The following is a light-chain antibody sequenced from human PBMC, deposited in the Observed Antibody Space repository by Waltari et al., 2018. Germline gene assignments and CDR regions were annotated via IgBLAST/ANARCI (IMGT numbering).Light chain of an antibody. CDR3: QSADNSGTFVV. CDR2: KVR. Sequence: SYELTQPPSVSVSPGQPARITCSADALPQEYGSCYQQKPGQAPALVMFKVRERPSGIPERFSGSSSGTTVTLTISGVQAEDEADYYCQSADNSGTFVVFGGGTKLTVL. V-gene: IGLV3-25*03. J-gene: IGLJ3*02. CDR1: ALPQEY.